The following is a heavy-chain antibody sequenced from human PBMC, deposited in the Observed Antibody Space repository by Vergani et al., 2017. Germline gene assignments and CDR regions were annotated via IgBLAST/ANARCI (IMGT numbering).Heavy chain of an antibody. Sequence: QVQLKESGPGLVGPSETLSLTCTVSGGPFSGGSHYWSWIRQSAGKGLEWIGRIYNTGGTNYDPSLKTRVTMSVDTSKNQFSLKLASVTAADTAIYYCARHGGSGNYYHLFDSWGQGTLVIVSS. V-gene: IGHV4-61*02. D-gene: IGHD3-3*01. J-gene: IGHJ4*02. CDR2: IYNTGGT. CDR1: GGPFSGGSHY. CDR3: ARHGGSGNYYHLFDS.